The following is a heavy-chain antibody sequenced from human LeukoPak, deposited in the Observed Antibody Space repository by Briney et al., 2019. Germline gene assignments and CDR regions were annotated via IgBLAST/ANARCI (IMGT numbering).Heavy chain of an antibody. CDR1: GGTFSRYA. J-gene: IGHJ6*02. Sequence: ASVKVSCKASGGTFSRYAISWVRQAPGQGLEWMGRIIPIIGIVNYAQKFRGRVTITADKSTSTAYMELSSLRSEDTAVYYCARVPSGYTPNANYYYYGMDVWGQGTTVTVSS. CDR2: IIPIIGIV. V-gene: IGHV1-69*04. D-gene: IGHD5-12*01. CDR3: ARVPSGYTPNANYYYYGMDV.